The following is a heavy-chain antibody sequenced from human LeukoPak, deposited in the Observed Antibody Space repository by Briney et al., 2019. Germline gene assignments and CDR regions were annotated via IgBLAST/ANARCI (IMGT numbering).Heavy chain of an antibody. CDR3: ARVTGLYGYNWFDP. J-gene: IGHJ5*02. CDR2: IYYSGST. D-gene: IGHD3-16*02. V-gene: IGHV4-59*01. CDR1: GGSISSYY. Sequence: SETLSLTCTVSGGSISSYYWSWIRQLPGKGLEWIGYIYYSGSTNYNPSLKSRVTISVDTSKNQFSLKLSSVTAADTAVYYCARVTGLYGYNWFDPWGQGTLVTVSS.